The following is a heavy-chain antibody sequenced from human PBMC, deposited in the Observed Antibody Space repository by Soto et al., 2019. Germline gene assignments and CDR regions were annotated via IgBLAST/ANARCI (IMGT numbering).Heavy chain of an antibody. J-gene: IGHJ5*02. CDR1: GYTFTSYD. CDR2: MNPNSGNT. V-gene: IGHV1-8*01. CDR3: ARGWSTVTAQSWFDP. Sequence: ASVKVSCKASGYTFTSYDINWVRQATGQGLEWMGWMNPNSGNTGYAQKFQGRVTMTRNTSISTAYMELSSLRSEDTAVYYCARGWSTVTAQSWFDPWGQGTLVTVSS. D-gene: IGHD4-17*01.